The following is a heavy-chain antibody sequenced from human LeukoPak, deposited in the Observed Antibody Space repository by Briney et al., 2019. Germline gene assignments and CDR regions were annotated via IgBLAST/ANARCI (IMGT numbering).Heavy chain of an antibody. V-gene: IGHV3-9*01. J-gene: IGHJ5*02. CDR2: ISWNSGSI. Sequence: GGSLRLSCAASGFTFDDYAMHWVRQAPGKGLEWVSGISWNSGSIGYADSVKGRFTISRDNAKNSLYLQMNSLRAEDTALYYCAKGGVRSSGYHLDYNWFDPWGQGTLVTVSS. CDR1: GFTFDDYA. D-gene: IGHD3-22*01. CDR3: AKGGVRSSGYHLDYNWFDP.